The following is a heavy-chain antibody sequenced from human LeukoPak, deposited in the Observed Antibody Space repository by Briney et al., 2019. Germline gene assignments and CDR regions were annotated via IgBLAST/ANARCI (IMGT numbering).Heavy chain of an antibody. CDR1: GDSVSSNSAA. V-gene: IGHV6-1*01. J-gene: IGHJ2*01. D-gene: IGHD4-23*01. CDR2: TYYRSKSYN. CDR3: AREPDPDDYGGPNWYFDL. Sequence: SQTLSLTCAISGDSVSSNSAARNWIRQSPSSGLEWLGRTYYRSKSYNDYAVSVKRRITINPDTSKNQFSLQLNSVTPEDTAVYYCAREPDPDDYGGPNWYFDLWGRGTLVTVSS.